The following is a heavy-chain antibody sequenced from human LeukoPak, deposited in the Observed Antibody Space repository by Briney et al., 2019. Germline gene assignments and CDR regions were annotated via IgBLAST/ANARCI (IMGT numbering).Heavy chain of an antibody. D-gene: IGHD3-10*01. J-gene: IGHJ4*02. Sequence: GGSLRLSCAASGFTFSSYALHWVRQAPGKGLECVAVISYDGSNRYFADSVKGRFTISRDNSKNTLYLQMNSLRAEDTAVYYCARDSTYYYGSGSSGPHYFDYWGQGTLVTVSS. CDR3: ARDSTYYYGSGSSGPHYFDY. CDR2: ISYDGSNR. V-gene: IGHV3-30*01. CDR1: GFTFSSYA.